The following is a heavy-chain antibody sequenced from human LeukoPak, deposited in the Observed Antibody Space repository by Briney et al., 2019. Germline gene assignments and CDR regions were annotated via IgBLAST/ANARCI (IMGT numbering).Heavy chain of an antibody. CDR1: GFTFSNYA. CDR3: AKATKSIVVDNYFDY. J-gene: IGHJ4*02. Sequence: GGSLRLSCAASGFTFSNYAMSLVRQAPGKGLQLVSTISANGGGTYYADSVKGRSTVSRDNSQNTLYLQMNSLRAEDTAVYYCAKATKSIVVDNYFDYWGQGALVTVSS. CDR2: ISANGGGT. D-gene: IGHD3-22*01. V-gene: IGHV3-23*01.